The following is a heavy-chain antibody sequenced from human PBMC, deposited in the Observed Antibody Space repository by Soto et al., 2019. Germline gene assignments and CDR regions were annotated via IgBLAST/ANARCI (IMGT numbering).Heavy chain of an antibody. CDR3: AKGGRQWLVTSDFNY. Sequence: VQLVESGGGVVQPGRSLRLSCAASGFTFSDYAMHWVRQAPGKVLEWVAVVSHDGRNTHYADSVKGRFTISRDSSKNTVSLETTSPRAEDTAVYYCAKGGRQWLVTSDFNYWGQGALVTVSS. J-gene: IGHJ4*02. CDR2: VSHDGRNT. V-gene: IGHV3-30*18. D-gene: IGHD6-19*01. CDR1: GFTFSDYA.